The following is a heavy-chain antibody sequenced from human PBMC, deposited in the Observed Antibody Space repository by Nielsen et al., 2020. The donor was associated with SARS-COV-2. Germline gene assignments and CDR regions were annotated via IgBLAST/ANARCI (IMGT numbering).Heavy chain of an antibody. V-gene: IGHV3-23*03. CDR3: AKASADGLYGMDV. Sequence: GGSLRLSCAASGVTLNNYAMNWVRQAPGKGLEWVSVIYSAGSSTSYADSVKGRFTISRDNSKNTLYLQMNSLRAEDTAVYYCAKASADGLYGMDVWGQGTTVTVSS. CDR1: GVTLNNYA. CDR2: IYSAGSST. D-gene: IGHD5-24*01. J-gene: IGHJ6*02.